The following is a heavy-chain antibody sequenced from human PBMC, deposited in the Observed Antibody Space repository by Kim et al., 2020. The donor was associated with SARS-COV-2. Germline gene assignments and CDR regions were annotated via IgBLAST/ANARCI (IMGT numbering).Heavy chain of an antibody. CDR3: AKDAGYSSSWYGILYYGMDV. Sequence: RFTISRDNAKNSLYLQMNSLGAEDTALYYCAKDAGYSSSWYGILYYGMDVWGQGTTVTVSS. V-gene: IGHV3-9*01. J-gene: IGHJ6*02. D-gene: IGHD6-13*01.